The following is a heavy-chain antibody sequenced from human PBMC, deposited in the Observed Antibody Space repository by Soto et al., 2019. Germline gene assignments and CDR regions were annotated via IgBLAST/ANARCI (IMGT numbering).Heavy chain of an antibody. CDR2: IVYDGSKK. CDR1: GFTFSKYG. V-gene: IGHV3-30*18. Sequence: QVQLVESGGGVVQPGRSLRLSCAASGFTFSKYGMHWVRQAPGKGLEWVAVIVYDGSKKYYGDSVKGRFTISGDISKNTQSVKMKFMRARDKARNYCVNDSHSVMYNSTAGRYYFSGGVDVWGQGTTVTVSS. CDR3: VNDSHSVMYNSTAGRYYFSGGVDV. D-gene: IGHD3-22*01. J-gene: IGHJ6*02.